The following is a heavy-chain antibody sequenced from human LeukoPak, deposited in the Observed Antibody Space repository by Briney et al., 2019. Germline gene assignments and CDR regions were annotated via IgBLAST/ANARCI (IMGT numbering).Heavy chain of an antibody. J-gene: IGHJ4*02. CDR2: INHSGST. V-gene: IGHV4-34*01. Sequence: SETLSLTCAVYGGSFSGYYWSWIRQPPGKGLEWIGEINHSGSTNYNPSLKSRVTISVDTSKNQFSLRLSSVTAADTAVYYCARGINYGSGRGYFDYWGQGTLVTVSS. D-gene: IGHD3-10*01. CDR3: ARGINYGSGRGYFDY. CDR1: GGSFSGYY.